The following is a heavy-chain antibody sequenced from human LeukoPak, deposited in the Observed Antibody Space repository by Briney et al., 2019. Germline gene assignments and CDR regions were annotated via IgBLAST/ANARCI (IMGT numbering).Heavy chain of an antibody. CDR1: GFTFSSYS. J-gene: IGHJ4*02. CDR3: ARDGAAADSGIDY. V-gene: IGHV3-21*01. CDR2: ISSSSSYI. D-gene: IGHD6-13*01. Sequence: GGSLRLSCAASGFTFSSYSMNWVRQAPGKGLEWVSSISSSSSYIYYADSVKGRFTISRDNAKNSLYLQMNSLRAEDTAVYYCARDGAAADSGIDYWGQGTLVTVSS.